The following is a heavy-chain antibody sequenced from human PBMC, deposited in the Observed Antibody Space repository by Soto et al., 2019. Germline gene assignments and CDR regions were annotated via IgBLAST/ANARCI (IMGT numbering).Heavy chain of an antibody. CDR3: ARGGYDTSGQNCRGRGPDC. V-gene: IGHV4-30-4*01. CDR1: GVSITSGSYY. J-gene: IGHJ4*02. CDR2: RYYSGNT. D-gene: IGHD3-22*01. Sequence: HVQLQESGPGPVTPSQTLSLSCTVSGVSITSGSYYWTWVRQSPGKGLEWIGYRYYSGNTYYNPSLNGRASITVDTSNNLLSLKMTSVHAANTAVYYCARGGYDTSGQNCRGRGPDCWGQGTLV.